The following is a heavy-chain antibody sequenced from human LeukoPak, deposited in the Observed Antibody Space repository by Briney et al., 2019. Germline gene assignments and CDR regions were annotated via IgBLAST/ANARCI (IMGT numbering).Heavy chain of an antibody. V-gene: IGHV1-18*04. CDR1: GYIFTNYG. Sequence: ASVKVSCKASGYIFTNYGISWVRQAPGQGLEWMGWISDYNGNTKYAQKFQGRVTMTTDTSTSTAYMELRSLISDDTAVYFCARDDLDTVMGACDRWGQGTLVIVSS. D-gene: IGHD5-18*01. CDR2: ISDYNGNT. J-gene: IGHJ5*02. CDR3: ARDDLDTVMGACDR.